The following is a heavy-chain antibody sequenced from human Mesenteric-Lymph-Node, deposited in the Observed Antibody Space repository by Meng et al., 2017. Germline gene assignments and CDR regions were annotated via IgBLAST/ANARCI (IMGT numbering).Heavy chain of an antibody. V-gene: IGHV3-7*01. J-gene: IGHJ4*02. Sequence: GESLKISCAASGFTFSSYSMNWTRQAPGKGLEWVANINPDGRYELYVDSVKGRFTISRDNVKNSLDLQMSSLRVEDTAMYYCVRNGGSGDYWGQGTLVTVSS. CDR1: GFTFSSYS. CDR3: VRNGGSGDY. CDR2: INPDGRYE. D-gene: IGHD3-10*01.